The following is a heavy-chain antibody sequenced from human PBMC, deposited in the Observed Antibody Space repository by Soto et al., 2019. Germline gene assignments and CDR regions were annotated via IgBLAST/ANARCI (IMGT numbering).Heavy chain of an antibody. D-gene: IGHD6-13*01. CDR2: IRSKAYGGTT. J-gene: IGHJ4*02. V-gene: IGHV3-49*04. CDR3: TRVFVAVVYSSSWPHDY. Sequence: GGSLRLSCAASGFTFSSYAMSWVRQAPGKGLEWVGFIRSKAYGGTTEYAASVKGRFTISRDDSKSIAYLQMNSLKTEDTAVYYCTRVFVAVVYSSSWPHDYWGQGTLVTVSS. CDR1: GFTFSSYA.